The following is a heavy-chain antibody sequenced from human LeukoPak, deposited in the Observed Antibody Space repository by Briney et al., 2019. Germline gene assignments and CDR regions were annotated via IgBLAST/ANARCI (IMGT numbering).Heavy chain of an antibody. Sequence: SETLSLTCTASGGSISSYYWSWIRQPPGKGLEWIGYIYYSGSTNYNPSLKSRVTISVDTSKNQFSLKLGSVTAADTAVYYCARGYYDSSGYPRTDDYYFDYWGQGTLVTVSS. V-gene: IGHV4-59*01. J-gene: IGHJ4*02. D-gene: IGHD3-22*01. CDR3: ARGYYDSSGYPRTDDYYFDY. CDR1: GGSISSYY. CDR2: IYYSGST.